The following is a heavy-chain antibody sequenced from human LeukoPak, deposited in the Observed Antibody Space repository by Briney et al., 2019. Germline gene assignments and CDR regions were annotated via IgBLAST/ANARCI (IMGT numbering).Heavy chain of an antibody. Sequence: PGGSLRLSCAASGFTFSSYSMNWVRQAPGKGLEWVSSISSSSSYIYYADSVKGRFTISRDNAKNSLYLQMNSLRAEDTAVYYCARSSSGSYFLGYWGQGTLVTVSS. D-gene: IGHD1-26*01. CDR2: ISSSSSYI. V-gene: IGHV3-21*01. J-gene: IGHJ4*02. CDR3: ARSSSGSYFLGY. CDR1: GFTFSSYS.